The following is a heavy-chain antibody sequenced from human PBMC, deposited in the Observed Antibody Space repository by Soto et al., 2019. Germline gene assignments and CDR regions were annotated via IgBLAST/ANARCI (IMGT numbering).Heavy chain of an antibody. Sequence: GSLRLSCGASGFTFSDNAMTWVRQAPGKGLEWVSSISDDGDSTYYADSVKGRFAVSRDNSKNTLFLHMNSLGAEDTAVYYCAKSLSTAVNYGLDVWGQGTSVTV. CDR3: AKSLSTAVNYGLDV. D-gene: IGHD2-2*01. J-gene: IGHJ6*02. V-gene: IGHV3-23*01. CDR1: GFTFSDNA. CDR2: ISDDGDST.